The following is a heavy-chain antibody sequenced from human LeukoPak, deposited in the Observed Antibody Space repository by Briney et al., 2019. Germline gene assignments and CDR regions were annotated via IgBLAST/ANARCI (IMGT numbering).Heavy chain of an antibody. V-gene: IGHV3-53*01. CDR1: GFTVSSNY. Sequence: GGSLRLSCAASGFTVSSNYMSWLRQAPGKGLEWVSVIYSGGSTYYADSVKGRFTISRDNSKNTLYLQMNSLRAEDTAVYYCARVLGYCSGGSCSIKGYYYYMDVWGKGTTVTVSS. CDR2: IYSGGST. D-gene: IGHD2-15*01. J-gene: IGHJ6*03. CDR3: ARVLGYCSGGSCSIKGYYYYMDV.